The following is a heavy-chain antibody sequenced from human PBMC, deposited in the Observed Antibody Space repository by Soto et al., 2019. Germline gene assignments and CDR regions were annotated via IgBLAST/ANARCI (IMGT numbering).Heavy chain of an antibody. D-gene: IGHD2-2*01. Sequence: GSLRLSCAASGFTFSTYIMSWVRRAPGKGLEWVSAISGSGGSPSYADSVQGRFSISRDNPKKTLYLQMNSLRAEDTAVYYCAKARCSTTNCYVPDYWGQGTLVTVSS. CDR1: GFTFSTYI. J-gene: IGHJ4*02. CDR2: ISGSGGSP. V-gene: IGHV3-23*01. CDR3: AKARCSTTNCYVPDY.